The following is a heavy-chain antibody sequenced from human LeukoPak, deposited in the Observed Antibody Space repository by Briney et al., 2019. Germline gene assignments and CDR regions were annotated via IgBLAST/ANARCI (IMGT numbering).Heavy chain of an antibody. CDR3: AKDLNYDSSGYYAN. CDR1: GFDFSSNW. J-gene: IGHJ4*02. Sequence: PGGSLRLSCAASGFDFSSNWMHWVRHAPGQGLVWVSRIKGDGISTNYADSVKGRFTISRDIAKNTLYLQMNSLRAEDTAVYYCAKDLNYDSSGYYANWGQGTLVTVSS. D-gene: IGHD3-22*01. V-gene: IGHV3-74*01. CDR2: IKGDGIST.